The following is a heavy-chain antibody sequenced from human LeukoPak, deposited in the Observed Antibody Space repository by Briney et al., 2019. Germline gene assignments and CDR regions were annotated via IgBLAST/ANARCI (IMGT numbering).Heavy chain of an antibody. Sequence: PGGSLRLSCAASGFTFSDYYMSWIRQAPGKGLEWVSYISSSGSSIYYADSVKGRFTISRDNAKNSLYLQMNSLRAEDTAVYYCARDTTGIAAAGSYWYSDLWGRGTLVTVSS. CDR2: ISSSGSSI. CDR1: GFTFSDYY. J-gene: IGHJ2*01. CDR3: ARDTTGIAAAGSYWYSDL. D-gene: IGHD6-13*01. V-gene: IGHV3-11*01.